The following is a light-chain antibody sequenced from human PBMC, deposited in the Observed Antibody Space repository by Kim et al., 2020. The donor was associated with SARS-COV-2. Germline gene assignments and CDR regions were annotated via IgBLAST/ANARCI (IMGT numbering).Light chain of an antibody. CDR1: SSDVGGYYY. J-gene: IGLJ3*02. CDR2: NVS. Sequence: GQSVTISCTGTSSDVGGYYYVYSDQRQPGRAPKLMIFNVSKRRSVVTDRVSGAKSGNTASMSISGLQAEDEADYFCYSYAGGYTWVFGEGTQLTFL. CDR3: YSYAGGYTWV. V-gene: IGLV2-11*03.